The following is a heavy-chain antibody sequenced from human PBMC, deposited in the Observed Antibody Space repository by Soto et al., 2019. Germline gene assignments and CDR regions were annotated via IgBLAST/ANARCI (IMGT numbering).Heavy chain of an antibody. Sequence: PSETLSLTCAVYGGSFSGYYWSWIRQPPGKGLEWIGEINHSGSTNYNPSLKSRVTISVDTSKNQFSLKLSSVTAADTAVYYCARLTPPSFSNGSSFWGQGTLVTVSS. CDR2: INHSGST. D-gene: IGHD6-13*01. CDR3: ARLTPPSFSNGSSF. V-gene: IGHV4-34*01. CDR1: GGSFSGYY. J-gene: IGHJ4*02.